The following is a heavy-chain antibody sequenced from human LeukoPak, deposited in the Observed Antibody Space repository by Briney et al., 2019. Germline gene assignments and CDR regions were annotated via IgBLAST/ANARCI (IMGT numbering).Heavy chain of an antibody. V-gene: IGHV1-2*02. CDR2: INPNSGGT. J-gene: IGHJ5*02. Sequence: ASVKVFCKASGYTFTGYYMHWVRQAPGQGLEWMGWINPNSGGTNYAQKFQGRVTMTRDTSISTAYMELSRLRSDDTAVYYCARAGYCSGGSCYSGHWFDPWGQGTLVTVSS. D-gene: IGHD2-15*01. CDR3: ARAGYCSGGSCYSGHWFDP. CDR1: GYTFTGYY.